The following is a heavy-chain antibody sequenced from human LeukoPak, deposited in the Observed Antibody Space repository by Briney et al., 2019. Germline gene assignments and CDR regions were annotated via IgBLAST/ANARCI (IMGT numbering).Heavy chain of an antibody. Sequence: GASVKVSCKASGYTFTGYYMHLVRQAPGQGLEWMGWINPNSGGTNYAQKFQGRVTMTRDTSISTAYMELSRLRSDDTAVYYCARARSLGIHYYFDYWGQGTLVTVSS. CDR1: GYTFTGYY. CDR3: ARARSLGIHYYFDY. J-gene: IGHJ4*02. CDR2: INPNSGGT. D-gene: IGHD1-26*01. V-gene: IGHV1-2*02.